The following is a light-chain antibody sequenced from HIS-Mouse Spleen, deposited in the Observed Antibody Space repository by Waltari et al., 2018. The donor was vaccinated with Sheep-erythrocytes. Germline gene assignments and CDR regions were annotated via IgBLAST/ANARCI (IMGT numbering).Light chain of an antibody. CDR2: EGS. Sequence: QSALTQPASVSGSPGQSITIPCTGTSSDGGSYNLVSWYQQHPGKAPKLMIYEGSKRPSGVSNRFSGSKSGNTASLTISGLQAEDEADYYCCSYAGSSTLGVFGGGTKLTVL. CDR3: CSYAGSSTLGV. J-gene: IGLJ2*01. V-gene: IGLV2-23*01. CDR1: SSDGGSYNL.